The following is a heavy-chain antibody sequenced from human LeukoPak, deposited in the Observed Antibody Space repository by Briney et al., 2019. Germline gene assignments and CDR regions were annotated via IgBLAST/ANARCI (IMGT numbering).Heavy chain of an antibody. V-gene: IGHV3-15*01. CDR1: GFSFSDAS. J-gene: IGHJ4*02. CDR2: SKGKTDGGAT. Sequence: GGSLRLSCAASGFSFSDASMSWVRQAPGMGLEWIGGSKGKTDGGATDYSAPVKGRFTISRDDSNNTLYLQMNSLKIEDTAVYYCTSRDAVAATTLGYWGQGALVTVSS. CDR3: TSRDAVAATTLGY. D-gene: IGHD1-26*01.